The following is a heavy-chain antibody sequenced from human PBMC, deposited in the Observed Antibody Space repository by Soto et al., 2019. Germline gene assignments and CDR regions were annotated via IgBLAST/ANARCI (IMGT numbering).Heavy chain of an antibody. CDR2: TYYRSKWYN. CDR1: GDSVSSNSAA. D-gene: IGHD2-15*01. Sequence: SQTLSLTCAISGDSVSSNSAAWNWIRQSPSRGLEWLGRTYYRSKWYNDYAVSVKSRITINPDTSKNQFSLQLNSVTPEDTAVYYCAREGPGVVVAASVSWFAPWGQGTLVTVS. J-gene: IGHJ5*02. V-gene: IGHV6-1*01. CDR3: AREGPGVVVAASVSWFAP.